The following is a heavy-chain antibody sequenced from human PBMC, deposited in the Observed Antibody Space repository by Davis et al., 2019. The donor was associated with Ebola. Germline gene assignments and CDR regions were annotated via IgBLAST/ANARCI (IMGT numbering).Heavy chain of an antibody. Sequence: PGGSLRLSCKGSGYSFTSYWIGWVRQMPGKGLEWMGIIYPGDSDTRYRPSFQGQVTISADKSISTAYLQWSSLKASDTAMYYCASSDYPYYYYDMDVWGQGTTVTVSS. CDR3: ASSDYPYYYYDMDV. J-gene: IGHJ6*02. V-gene: IGHV5-51*01. D-gene: IGHD4-17*01. CDR2: IYPGDSDT. CDR1: GYSFTSYW.